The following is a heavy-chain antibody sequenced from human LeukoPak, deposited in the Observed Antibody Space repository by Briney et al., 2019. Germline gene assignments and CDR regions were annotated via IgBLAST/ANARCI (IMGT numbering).Heavy chain of an antibody. CDR2: ISYDGSNK. Sequence: PGRSLRLSCAASGFTFSSYAMHWVRQAPGKGLEWVPVISYDGSNKYYADSVKGRFTISRDNSKNTLYLQMNSLRAEDTAVYYCAGGSGSYYRGPDYWGQGTLVTVSS. CDR1: GFTFSSYA. V-gene: IGHV3-30*04. CDR3: AGGSGSYYRGPDY. D-gene: IGHD3-10*01. J-gene: IGHJ4*02.